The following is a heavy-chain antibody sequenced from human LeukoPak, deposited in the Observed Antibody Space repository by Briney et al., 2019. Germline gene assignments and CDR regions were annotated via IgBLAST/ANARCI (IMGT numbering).Heavy chain of an antibody. V-gene: IGHV4-59*01. CDR2: MHYSGST. CDR1: GASISSYY. Sequence: SETLSLTCTLSGASISSYYWSWIRQTPGKGLEWIGYMHYSGSTNYNPSLKSRVTISIDTSKNQFSLKLASVTAADTAVYYCARDSGYFDSSGHYPDAFDIWGQGTMVTVSS. CDR3: ARDSGYFDSSGHYPDAFDI. J-gene: IGHJ3*02. D-gene: IGHD3-22*01.